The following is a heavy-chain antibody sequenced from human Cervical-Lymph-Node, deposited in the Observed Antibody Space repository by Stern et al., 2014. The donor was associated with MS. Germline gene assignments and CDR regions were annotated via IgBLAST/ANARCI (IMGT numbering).Heavy chain of an antibody. CDR2: IIPIFGTA. D-gene: IGHD1-26*01. V-gene: IGHV1-69*01. CDR1: GGTFSSYA. CDR3: ASPRGATHAFDI. Sequence: QLVQSGAEVKKPGSSVKVSCKASGGTFSSYAISWVRQAPGQGLEWMGGIIPIFGTANSAQKCQGRVTISADESTSTAYMELSSLRSEDTAVYYCASPRGATHAFDIWGQGTMVTVSS. J-gene: IGHJ3*02.